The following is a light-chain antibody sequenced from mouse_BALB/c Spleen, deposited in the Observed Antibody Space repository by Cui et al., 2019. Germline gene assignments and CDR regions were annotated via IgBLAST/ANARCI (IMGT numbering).Light chain of an antibody. CDR1: SSVSY. J-gene: IGKJ5*01. CDR2: LTS. V-gene: IGKV4-68*01. Sequence: IVLTHPPALSSASPGEKVTMTCSASSSVSYMYWYQQKPRSSPKPWIYLTSNLASGVPARFSGSGSGTSYSLTISSMEAEDAATYYCQQWSSNPLTFGAGTKLELK. CDR3: QQWSSNPLT.